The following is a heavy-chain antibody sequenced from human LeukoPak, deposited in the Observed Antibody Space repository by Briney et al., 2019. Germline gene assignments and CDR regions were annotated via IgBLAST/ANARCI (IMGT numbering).Heavy chain of an antibody. J-gene: IGHJ5*02. CDR1: GYTFTGYG. CDR2: ISGYNGNT. CDR3: ARPNYRGGSGSYGGTNWFDP. V-gene: IGHV1-18*01. Sequence: GASVKVSCKASGYTFTGYGISRVRQAPGQGLEWMGWISGYNGNTDYAQTLQGRVTMTTDTSTSTAYMELRSLRSDDTAVYYCARPNYRGGSGSYGGTNWFDPWGQGTLVTVSS. D-gene: IGHD3-10*01.